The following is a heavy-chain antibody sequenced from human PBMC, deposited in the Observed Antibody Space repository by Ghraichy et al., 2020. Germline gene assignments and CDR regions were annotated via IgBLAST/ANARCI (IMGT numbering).Heavy chain of an antibody. J-gene: IGHJ5*02. Sequence: GGSLRLSCAVSGFKFTDYWMTWVRQAPGKGLEWVANIKEDGSEKYYVDSVKSRFTVSRDNAKNSVYLQMSSLRAEDTAVYYCARAEANGFGPWGQGTLVIVSS. CDR2: IKEDGSEK. CDR1: GFKFTDYW. D-gene: IGHD2-8*01. V-gene: IGHV3-7*03. CDR3: ARAEANGFGP.